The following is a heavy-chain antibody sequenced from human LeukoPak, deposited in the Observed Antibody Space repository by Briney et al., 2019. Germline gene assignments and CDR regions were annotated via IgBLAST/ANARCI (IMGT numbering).Heavy chain of an antibody. D-gene: IGHD3-16*02. CDR2: IYYSGST. CDR3: ARLRDYVWGSYRFVFDY. J-gene: IGHJ4*02. Sequence: SETLSLTCTVSGGSISSRSYYWGWIRQPPGKGLEWIGSIYYSGSTYYNPSTKSRVTISVDTSKNQFSLKLSSVTAADTAVYYCARLRDYVWGSYRFVFDYWGQGTLVTVSS. CDR1: GGSISSRSYY. V-gene: IGHV4-39*01.